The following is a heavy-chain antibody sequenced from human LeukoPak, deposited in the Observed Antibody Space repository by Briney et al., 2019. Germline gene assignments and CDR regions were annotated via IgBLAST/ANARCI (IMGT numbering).Heavy chain of an antibody. CDR1: GFHFSTYG. CDR2: IWYDGSNK. D-gene: IGHD7-27*01. Sequence: GGSLRLSCAASGFHFSTYGMHWVRQAPGKGLEWVGVIWYDGSNKIYAESAKGRFTISRDNSKNTLYLQMNSLRAEDTAVYYCARDRSWGSQCYFDYWGQGTLVTVSS. V-gene: IGHV3-33*01. J-gene: IGHJ4*02. CDR3: ARDRSWGSQCYFDY.